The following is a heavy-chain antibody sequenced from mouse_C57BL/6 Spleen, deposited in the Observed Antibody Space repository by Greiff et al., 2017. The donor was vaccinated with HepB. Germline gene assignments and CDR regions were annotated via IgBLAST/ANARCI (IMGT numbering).Heavy chain of an antibody. CDR2: IYPRSGNT. Sequence: QVQLKESGAELARPGASVKLSCKASGYTFTSYGISWVKQRTGQGLEWIGEIYPRSGNTYYNEKFKGKATLTADKSSSAAYMELRSLTSEDSSVYFCARGGDYDGYAMDYWGQGTSVTVSS. V-gene: IGHV1-81*01. D-gene: IGHD2-4*01. J-gene: IGHJ4*01. CDR1: GYTFTSYG. CDR3: ARGGDYDGYAMDY.